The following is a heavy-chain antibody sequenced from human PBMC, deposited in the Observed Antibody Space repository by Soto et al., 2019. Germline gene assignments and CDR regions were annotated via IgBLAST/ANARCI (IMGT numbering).Heavy chain of an antibody. CDR1: GFTFSDSA. J-gene: IGHJ6*03. CDR2: IRSKPNTDAT. V-gene: IGHV3-73*01. D-gene: IGHD6-25*01. CDR3: TRQSLGFPYYYYSMDV. Sequence: GGSLRLSCAASGFTFSDSAMHWVRQASGKGLEWVGRIRSKPNTDATAYAASVKGRFTISRDDSKNTAYLQMNSLKTEDTAVYYCTRQSLGFPYYYYSMDVWGKGTTVNLAS.